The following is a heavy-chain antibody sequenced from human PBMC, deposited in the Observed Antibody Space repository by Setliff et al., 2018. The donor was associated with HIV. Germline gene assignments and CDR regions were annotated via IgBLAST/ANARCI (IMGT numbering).Heavy chain of an antibody. D-gene: IGHD5-12*01. CDR2: INHSGRT. CDR3: ASDISPDDGYNRLHYFDY. CDR1: GGSFSDYY. J-gene: IGHJ4*02. V-gene: IGHV4-34*01. Sequence: PSETLSLTCAVYGGSFSDYYWSWVRQPPGKGLEWIGEINHSGRTIQSPSLGSRVTIPIDTSKNQFSLRLNSVTAADTAVYYCASDISPDDGYNRLHYFDYWGQGTLVTVSS.